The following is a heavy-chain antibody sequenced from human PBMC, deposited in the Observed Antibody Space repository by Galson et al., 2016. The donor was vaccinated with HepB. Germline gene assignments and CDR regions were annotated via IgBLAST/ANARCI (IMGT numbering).Heavy chain of an antibody. CDR1: GYTFTPYD. CDR2: INPNNGAT. CDR3: ARPVNRVGTGY. J-gene: IGHJ4*02. Sequence: QSGAEVKKPGASVKVSCKASGYTFTPYDIYWVRQAPGQGLEWMGWINPNNGATMYAQNFRGRVTLTRDTSISTAYMELDSLTSDDTAVYYCARPVNRVGTGYWGQGTLVTVSS. D-gene: IGHD1-1*01. V-gene: IGHV1-2*02.